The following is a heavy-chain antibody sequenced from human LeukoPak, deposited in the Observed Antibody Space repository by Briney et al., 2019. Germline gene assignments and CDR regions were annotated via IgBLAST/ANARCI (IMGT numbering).Heavy chain of an antibody. D-gene: IGHD1-26*01. Sequence: GGSLRLSCAASGFTFDNYAMHWVRQAPGKGLEFVSAISTYEGRTYYADSVKHRFTISRDNSKNTLYLQMSSLRADDTAVYYCIKDRSGTYSFDYWGQGTLVTVSS. J-gene: IGHJ4*02. CDR2: ISTYEGRT. V-gene: IGHV3-64D*06. CDR3: IKDRSGTYSFDY. CDR1: GFTFDNYA.